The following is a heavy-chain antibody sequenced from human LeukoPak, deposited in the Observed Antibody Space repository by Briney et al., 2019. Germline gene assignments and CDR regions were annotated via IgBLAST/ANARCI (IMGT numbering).Heavy chain of an antibody. J-gene: IGHJ4*02. V-gene: IGHV4-59*11. Sequence: SETLSLTCTVSGGSISSHYWSWIRQPPGKGLEWIGYIYYSGSTNYNPSLKSRVTISVDTSKNQFSLKLSSVTAADTAVYYCARDRDGDFDYWGQGTLVTVSS. CDR3: ARDRDGDFDY. CDR2: IYYSGST. CDR1: GGSISSHY. D-gene: IGHD5-24*01.